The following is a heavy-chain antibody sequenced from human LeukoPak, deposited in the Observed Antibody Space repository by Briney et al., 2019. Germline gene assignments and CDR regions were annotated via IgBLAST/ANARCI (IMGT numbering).Heavy chain of an antibody. D-gene: IGHD4-17*01. CDR2: ISSSSSYI. Sequence: GGSLRLSCAASGFTFSSYSMNWVRQAPGKGLEWVSSISSSSSYIYYADSVKGRFTISRDNAKNSLYLQMNSLRAEDTAVYYCARDTRVATVRCYYFDYWGPGTLVTVSS. V-gene: IGHV3-21*01. CDR1: GFTFSSYS. J-gene: IGHJ4*02. CDR3: ARDTRVATVRCYYFDY.